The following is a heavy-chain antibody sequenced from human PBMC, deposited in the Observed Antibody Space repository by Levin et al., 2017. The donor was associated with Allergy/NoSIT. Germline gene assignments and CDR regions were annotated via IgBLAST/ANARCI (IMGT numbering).Heavy chain of an antibody. J-gene: IGHJ4*02. CDR2: IYYSGST. CDR1: GGSISSGGYY. CDR3: ARDPDYGDSDYYFDY. D-gene: IGHD4-17*01. V-gene: IGHV4-31*03. Sequence: SETLSLTCTVSGGSISSGGYYWSWIRQHPGKGLEWIGYIYYSGSTYYNPSLKSRVTISVDTSKNQFSLKLSSVTAADTAVYYCARDPDYGDSDYYFDYWGQGTLVTVSS.